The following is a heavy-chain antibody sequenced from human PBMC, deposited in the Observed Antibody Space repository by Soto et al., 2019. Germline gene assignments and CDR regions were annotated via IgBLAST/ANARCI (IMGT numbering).Heavy chain of an antibody. J-gene: IGHJ4*02. CDR2: IYYSGKT. CDR1: GGSISRGGYY. V-gene: IGHV4-30-4*01. CDR3: ARAGIRGLDS. Sequence: SETLSLTCTVSGGSISRGGYYWSWIRQPPGKGLEWIGYIYYSGKTYYNPSLESRLTMSVDTSNNHFSLRLSSVTAADTAVYYCARAGIRGLDSWGRGTLVTVSS.